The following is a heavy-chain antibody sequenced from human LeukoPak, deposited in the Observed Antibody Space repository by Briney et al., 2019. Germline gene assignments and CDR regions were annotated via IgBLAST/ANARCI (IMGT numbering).Heavy chain of an antibody. V-gene: IGHV3-30-3*01. Sequence: PGRSLRLSCAASGFTFSSYAMHWFRQAPANGLASVAVISYDGSNKYYADSANRRFTISRDNSKNTLYLQMNSLRAEDTAVYYCARVWYYDILTGYSAGSAKYGMDVWGQGTTVTVSS. CDR1: GFTFSSYA. CDR2: ISYDGSNK. J-gene: IGHJ6*02. CDR3: ARVWYYDILTGYSAGSAKYGMDV. D-gene: IGHD3-9*01.